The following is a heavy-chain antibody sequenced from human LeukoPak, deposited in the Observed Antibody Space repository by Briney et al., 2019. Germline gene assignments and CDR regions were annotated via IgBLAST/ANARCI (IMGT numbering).Heavy chain of an antibody. Sequence: SETLSLTCIVSGGXISSYYWNWIRQPPGKGLEWIGYIYYSGSTNYNPSLKSRVTISVDTSKNQFSLKLSSVTAADTAVYYCARGADSSGYYSIFYFDYWGQGTLVTVSS. D-gene: IGHD3-22*01. CDR3: ARGADSSGYYSIFYFDY. CDR2: IYYSGST. CDR1: GGXISSYY. J-gene: IGHJ4*02. V-gene: IGHV4-59*01.